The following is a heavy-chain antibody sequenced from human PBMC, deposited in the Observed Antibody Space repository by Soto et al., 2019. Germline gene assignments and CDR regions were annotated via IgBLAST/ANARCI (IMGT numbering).Heavy chain of an antibody. CDR1: GGSFTNYA. J-gene: IGHJ1*01. CDR2: VIPIFGTA. D-gene: IGHD1-26*01. Sequence: VQLVQSGAEVKKPGSSVKVSCTASGGSFTNYAISWVRQAPGHGLEWMGGVIPIFGTATYAQKFQGRIAISADESTTTSYMELSSLTSEDTAVYYCARVVGATLGNHFFSWGQGIPVNVSS. CDR3: ARVVGATLGNHFFS. V-gene: IGHV1-69*01.